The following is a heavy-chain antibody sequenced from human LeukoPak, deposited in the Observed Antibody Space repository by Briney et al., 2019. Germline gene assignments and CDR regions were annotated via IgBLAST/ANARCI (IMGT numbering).Heavy chain of an antibody. CDR2: INHSGST. CDR1: GGSFSGYY. D-gene: IGHD3-22*01. CDR3: ARGGAYYDSSGGTNWFDP. J-gene: IGHJ5*02. V-gene: IGHV4-34*01. Sequence: PSETLSLTCAVYGGSFSGYYWSWIRQPPGKGLEWIGEINHSGSTNYNPSLKSRVTISVDTSKNQFSLKLSSVTAADTAVYYCARGGAYYDSSGGTNWFDPWGQGTLVTVSS.